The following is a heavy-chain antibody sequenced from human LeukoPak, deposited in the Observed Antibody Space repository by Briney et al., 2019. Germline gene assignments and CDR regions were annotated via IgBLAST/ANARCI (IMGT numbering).Heavy chain of an antibody. D-gene: IGHD1-26*01. CDR2: ISAYNGNT. CDR1: GYTFTSHG. CDR3: ARDTRGSYYDWFDP. Sequence: GASVKVSCKASGYTFTSHGISWVRQAPGQGLEWMGWISAYNGNTNYAQKLQGRVTMTTDTSTSTAYMELRSLRSDDTAVYYCARDTRGSYYDWFDPWGQGTLVTVSS. J-gene: IGHJ5*02. V-gene: IGHV1-18*01.